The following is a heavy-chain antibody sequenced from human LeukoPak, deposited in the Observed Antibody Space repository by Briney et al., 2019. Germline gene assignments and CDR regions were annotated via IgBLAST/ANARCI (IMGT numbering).Heavy chain of an antibody. J-gene: IGHJ4*02. CDR2: IRTSGTNT. CDR3: ARMNYVSSGWGAPFDY. Sequence: GGSLRLSRAASGFTFSSFSMNWVRQAPGEGLEWVSYIRTSGTNTDYTGSVKGRFTISRDNAKNSLYLQMNSLRAEDTAVYYCARMNYVSSGWGAPFDYWGQGTLVTVSS. V-gene: IGHV3-48*04. D-gene: IGHD1-7*01. CDR1: GFTFSSFS.